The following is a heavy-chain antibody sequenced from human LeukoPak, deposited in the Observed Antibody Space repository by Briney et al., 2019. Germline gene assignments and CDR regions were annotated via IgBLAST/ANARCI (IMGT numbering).Heavy chain of an antibody. CDR3: VKGRMSEDGLDF. Sequence: PGGSLRLSCEASGFTFGRSAMTWVRQTPGKGLEWFSSISSSGNTYYADSAKGRFTISRDNSKNLVNLQMNSLRAEDTAIYYCVKGRMSEDGLDFWGQGSLVTVSS. J-gene: IGHJ4*02. CDR1: GFTFGRSA. D-gene: IGHD5-24*01. V-gene: IGHV3-23*01. CDR2: ISSSGNT.